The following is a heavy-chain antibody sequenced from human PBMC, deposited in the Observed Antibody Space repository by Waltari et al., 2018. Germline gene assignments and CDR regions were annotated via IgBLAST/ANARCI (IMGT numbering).Heavy chain of an antibody. CDR3: TRDRVGYCSGGTCYSRWFDP. CDR1: GYRLPESA. Sequence: QVQLVQSGAEVKKPGASVKVSCRVSGYRLPESALHWVRPPPGKGLEWLGGFDPEYGEAVYAQEFQGRVTMTEDTSKDTAYMELSSLTYEDTAVYYCTRDRVGYCSGGTCYSRWFDPWGQGTLVTVSS. V-gene: IGHV1-24*01. D-gene: IGHD2-15*01. J-gene: IGHJ5*02. CDR2: FDPEYGEA.